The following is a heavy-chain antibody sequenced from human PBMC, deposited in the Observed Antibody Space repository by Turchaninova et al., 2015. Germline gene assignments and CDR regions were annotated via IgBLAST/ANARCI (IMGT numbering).Heavy chain of an antibody. CDR2: NYWDNDK. V-gene: IGHV2-5*02. CDR1: GFSLSTSGVG. Sequence: QITLKESGPTLVKPTQTLTLTCTFSGFSLSTSGVGVGWIRPPPGTALDGLALNYWDNDKRYRPSLKSRLTIAKDTSKNQVVLTMTNMDPEDTATYYCAHRQTSVAVYDYWGQGTLVTVSS. CDR3: AHRQTSVAVYDY. J-gene: IGHJ4*02. D-gene: IGHD6-19*01.